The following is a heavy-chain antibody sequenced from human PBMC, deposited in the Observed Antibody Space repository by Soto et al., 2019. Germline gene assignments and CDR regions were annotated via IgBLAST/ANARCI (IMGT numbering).Heavy chain of an antibody. Sequence: EVQLLESGGGLVQPGGSLRLSCAASGFTFSSYAMSWVRQAPGKGLEWVSAISGSGGSTYYADSVKGRFTISRDNSKNTLYLQMNSLRADDTAVYYFARYQLKGMDVWGQWTTVTVSS. D-gene: IGHD2-2*01. J-gene: IGHJ6*02. CDR1: GFTFSSYA. CDR3: ARYQLKGMDV. V-gene: IGHV3-23*01. CDR2: ISGSGGST.